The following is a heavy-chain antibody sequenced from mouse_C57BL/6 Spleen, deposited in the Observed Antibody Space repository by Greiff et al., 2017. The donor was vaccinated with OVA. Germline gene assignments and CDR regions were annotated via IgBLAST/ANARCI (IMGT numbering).Heavy chain of an antibody. V-gene: IGHV1-55*01. J-gene: IGHJ4*01. CDR2: IYPGSGST. CDR1: GYTFTSYW. Sequence: VQLQQPGAELVKPGASVKMSCKASGYTFTSYWITWVKQRPGQGLEWIGDIYPGSGSTNYNEKFKSKATLTVDTSSSTAYMQLSSLTSEDSAVYYSAILLITTVVAPPMDYWGQGTSVTVSS. D-gene: IGHD1-1*01. CDR3: AILLITTVVAPPMDY.